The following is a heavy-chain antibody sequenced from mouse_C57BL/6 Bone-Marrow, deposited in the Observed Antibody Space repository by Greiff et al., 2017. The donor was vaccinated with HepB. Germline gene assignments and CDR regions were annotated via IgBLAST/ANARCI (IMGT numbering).Heavy chain of an antibody. D-gene: IGHD1-1*01. CDR2: IDPENGDT. V-gene: IGHV14-4*01. CDR3: TTDYYGSSYRFAY. CDR1: GFNIKDDY. J-gene: IGHJ3*01. Sequence: EVKLQESGAELVRPGASVKLSCTASGFNIKDDYMHWVKQRPEQGLEWIGWIDPENGDTEYASKFQGKATITADTSSNTAYLQLSSLTSEDTAVYYCTTDYYGSSYRFAYWGQGTLVTVSA.